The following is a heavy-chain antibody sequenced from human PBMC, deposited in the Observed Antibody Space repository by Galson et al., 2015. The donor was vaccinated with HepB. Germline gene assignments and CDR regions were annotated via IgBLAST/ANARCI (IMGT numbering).Heavy chain of an antibody. Sequence: CAISGDSVSNGSAAWNWIRLSPSRGLEWLGRTYCRSRCYSDSAVSVKSRITINPDTSKNQFFLHMNSVTPADTALYYCAREGDGSYSTNDAFDIWGQGTMVTVSS. V-gene: IGHV6-1*01. CDR2: TYCRSRCYS. D-gene: IGHD1-26*01. CDR1: GDSVSNGSAA. J-gene: IGHJ3*02. CDR3: AREGDGSYSTNDAFDI.